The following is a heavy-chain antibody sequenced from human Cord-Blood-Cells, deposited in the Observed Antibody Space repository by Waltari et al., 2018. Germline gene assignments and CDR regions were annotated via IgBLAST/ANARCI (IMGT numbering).Heavy chain of an antibody. V-gene: IGHV3-53*01. D-gene: IGHD7-27*01. J-gene: IGHJ4*02. CDR3: ARTSNWARGDY. CDR1: GFTVSSNA. Sequence: EVQLVESGGGLIQPGGSLRLSCAASGFTVSSNAISWVRQAPGKGLEWVSVIYSGGSTYYADSVKGRFTISRDNSKNTLYLQMNSLRAEDTAVYYCARTSNWARGDYWGQGTLVTVSS. CDR2: IYSGGST.